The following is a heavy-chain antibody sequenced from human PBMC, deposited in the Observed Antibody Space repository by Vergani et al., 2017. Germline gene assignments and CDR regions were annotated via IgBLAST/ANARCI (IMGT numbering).Heavy chain of an antibody. CDR2: IWYDGSNK. D-gene: IGHD3-10*01. CDR3: ASLSDRSGYAFDI. CDR1: GFTFSSYG. J-gene: IGHJ3*02. Sequence: QVQLVESGGGVVQPGRSLRLSCAASGFTFSSYGMHWVRQAPGKGLEWVAVIWYDGSNKYYADSVKGRFTISRDNSKNTLYLQMNSLRAEDTAVYYCASLSDRSGYAFDIWGQGTMVTVSS. V-gene: IGHV3-33*01.